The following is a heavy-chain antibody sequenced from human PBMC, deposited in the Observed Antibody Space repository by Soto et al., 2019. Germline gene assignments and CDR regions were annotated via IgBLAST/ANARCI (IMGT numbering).Heavy chain of an antibody. D-gene: IGHD2-8*01. CDR3: ARDRYCTNGVCSGFDP. J-gene: IGHJ5*02. CDR2: ISAYNGNT. CDR1: GYTFTSYG. Sequence: GASVKVSCKASGYTFTSYGISWVRQAPGQGLEWMGWISAYNGNTNYAQKLQGRVTMTTDTSTSTAYMELRSLRSDDTAVYYCARDRYCTNGVCSGFDPWGQGTLVTVSS. V-gene: IGHV1-18*01.